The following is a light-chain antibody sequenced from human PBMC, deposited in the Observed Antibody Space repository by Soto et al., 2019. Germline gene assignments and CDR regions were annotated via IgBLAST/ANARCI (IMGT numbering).Light chain of an antibody. CDR3: SSYTSSSTLVV. V-gene: IGLV2-14*03. Sequence: QSALTQPASVSGSPGQSITISCTGTSSDVGGYNYVSWYQLHPGKAPKLMIYDVNNRPSGISNRFSGSKSGNTASLTIFGLQAEDEADYYCSSYTSSSTLVVFGGGTKLTVL. CDR1: SSDVGGYNY. CDR2: DVN. J-gene: IGLJ2*01.